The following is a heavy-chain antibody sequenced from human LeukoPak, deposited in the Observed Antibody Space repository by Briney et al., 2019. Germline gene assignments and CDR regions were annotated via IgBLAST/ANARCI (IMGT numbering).Heavy chain of an antibody. Sequence: SETLSLTCTVSGGSISSGGYYWSWIRQHPGKGLEWIGYIYYSGSTYYNPSLKSRVTISVDTSKNQFSLKLSSVTAADTAVYYCARGLLRESGYSYGYAPKLPPWGQGTLVTVSS. V-gene: IGHV4-31*03. CDR1: GGSISSGGYY. CDR3: ARGLLRESGYSYGYAPKLPP. D-gene: IGHD5-18*01. CDR2: IYYSGST. J-gene: IGHJ5*02.